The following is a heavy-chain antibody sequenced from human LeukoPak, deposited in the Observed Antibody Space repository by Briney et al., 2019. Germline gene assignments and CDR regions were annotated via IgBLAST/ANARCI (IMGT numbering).Heavy chain of an antibody. Sequence: GGSLRLSCVGSGFSLSDYWMHWVRQTPGKGLMWVSRITSDGSTTWYADSVKGRFTVSRDNAKNTLFLEMNSLRDEDTAVYYCAGDYIWGRLFWGQGTLVTVSS. D-gene: IGHD3-16*01. CDR1: GFSLSDYW. J-gene: IGHJ4*01. CDR2: ITSDGSTT. CDR3: AGDYIWGRLF. V-gene: IGHV3-74*01.